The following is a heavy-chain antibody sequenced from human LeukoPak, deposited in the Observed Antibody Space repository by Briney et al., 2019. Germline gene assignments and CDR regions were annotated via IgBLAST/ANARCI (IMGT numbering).Heavy chain of an antibody. D-gene: IGHD3-22*01. Sequence: ASVKVSCKASGYTFTSYDINWVRQATGQGLEWMGWMNPNSGNTGYAQKFQGRVTMTRNTSISTAYMELSSLRSEDTAVYYCARGTYYYDNSGYGSHDYWGQGTLVTVSS. J-gene: IGHJ4*02. V-gene: IGHV1-8*01. CDR3: ARGTYYYDNSGYGSHDY. CDR1: GYTFTSYD. CDR2: MNPNSGNT.